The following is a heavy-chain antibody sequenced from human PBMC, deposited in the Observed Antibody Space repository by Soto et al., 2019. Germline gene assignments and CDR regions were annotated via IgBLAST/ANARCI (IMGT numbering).Heavy chain of an antibody. CDR1: GLVFRNHW. J-gene: IGHJ5*02. CDR3: AAIDHGSES. V-gene: IGHV3-7*01. Sequence: GGSLRLSCAASGLVFRNHWMSWVRRAPGKGLEWLANINQDGSGRYHADSVKGRFTISRDNAENSLFLQMNGLRVEDTAVYYCAAIDHGSESWGQGTLVTVSS. CDR2: INQDGSGR. D-gene: IGHD2-2*02.